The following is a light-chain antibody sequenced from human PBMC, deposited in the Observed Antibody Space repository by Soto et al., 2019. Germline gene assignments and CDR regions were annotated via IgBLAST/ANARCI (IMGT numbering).Light chain of an antibody. CDR1: TSNIGINY. Sequence: QSVLTQPPSVSAAPGQKVTISCSGGTSNIGINYVSWYQHLPGTAPTLLIYDNHKRPSGIPDRFSASKSDTSATLGITGLQAGDEADYYCATWDSSLSTGVFGGGTKLTVL. V-gene: IGLV1-51*01. J-gene: IGLJ3*02. CDR3: ATWDSSLSTGV. CDR2: DNH.